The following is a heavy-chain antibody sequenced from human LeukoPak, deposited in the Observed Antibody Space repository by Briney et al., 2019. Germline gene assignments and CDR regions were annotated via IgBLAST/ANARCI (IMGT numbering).Heavy chain of an antibody. D-gene: IGHD5-12*01. CDR3: ARYYSGYDLDY. CDR2: IYYSGST. CDR1: GGSISSGDYY. J-gene: IGHJ4*02. V-gene: IGHV4-30-4*01. Sequence: SETLSLTCTVSGGSISSGDYYWSWIRQPPGKGLEWIGYIYYSGSTYYNPSLKSRVTISVDTSKNQFSLKLSSVTAADAAVYYCARYYSGYDLDYWGQGTLVTVSS.